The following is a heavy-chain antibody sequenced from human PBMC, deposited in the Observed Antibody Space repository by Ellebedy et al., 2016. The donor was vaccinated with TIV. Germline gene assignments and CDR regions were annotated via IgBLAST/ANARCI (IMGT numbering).Heavy chain of an antibody. D-gene: IGHD1-1*01. J-gene: IGHJ3*02. CDR1: ELTASGNY. V-gene: IGHV3-66*01. CDR2: IAIDGTT. CDR3: AKETFNDVDLEVWGIFDI. Sequence: GGSLRLSCAASELTASGNYMSWVRQAPGKGLEWVSVIAIDGTTYYADSVKGRFTISTDNSKSTLYLQMNSLGAEDTAVYYCAKETFNDVDLEVWGIFDIWGQGTMVTVSS.